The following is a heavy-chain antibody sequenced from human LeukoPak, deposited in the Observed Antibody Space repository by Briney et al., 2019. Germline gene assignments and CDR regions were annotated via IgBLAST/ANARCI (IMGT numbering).Heavy chain of an antibody. CDR3: AKVPGYSGYGAFDY. D-gene: IGHD5-12*01. CDR1: GFTFSSYG. Sequence: PGGSLRLSCAASGFTFSSYGMSWVRQAPGKGLEWVSAISGSGGSTYYADSVKGRFTISRDNSKNTLYLQMNSLRAEDTAVYYCAKVPGYSGYGAFDYWGQGTLVTVSS. J-gene: IGHJ4*02. V-gene: IGHV3-23*01. CDR2: ISGSGGST.